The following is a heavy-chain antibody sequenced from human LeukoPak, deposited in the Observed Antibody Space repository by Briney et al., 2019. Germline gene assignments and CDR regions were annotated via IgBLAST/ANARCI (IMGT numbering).Heavy chain of an antibody. CDR2: IYSGDSDT. J-gene: IGHJ4*02. CDR1: GYSFTSYW. Sequence: NHGESLKISCKGSGYSFTSYWIGWVRQMPGKGLEWMGIIYSGDSDTRYSPSFQGQVTISADKSISTAYLQWSSLKASDTAMYYCARSGYSYGSTATDYWGQGTLVTVSS. D-gene: IGHD5-18*01. CDR3: ARSGYSYGSTATDY. V-gene: IGHV5-51*01.